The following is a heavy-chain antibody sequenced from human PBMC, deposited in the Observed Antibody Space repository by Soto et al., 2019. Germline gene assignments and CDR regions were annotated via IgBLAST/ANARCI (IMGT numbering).Heavy chain of an antibody. Sequence: QVQLVQSGAEVKKPGSSVKVSCKASGGTFSSYAISWVRQAPGQGLEWMGGIIPIFGTANYAQKFQGRGTITADESTSTAYMELRSQSSDVTAVYYCGRAVIGQGGDSGYRFDPWGQGTLVTVSS. V-gene: IGHV1-69*01. CDR2: IIPIFGTA. CDR3: GRAVIGQGGDSGYRFDP. CDR1: GGTFSSYA. J-gene: IGHJ5*02. D-gene: IGHD5-12*01.